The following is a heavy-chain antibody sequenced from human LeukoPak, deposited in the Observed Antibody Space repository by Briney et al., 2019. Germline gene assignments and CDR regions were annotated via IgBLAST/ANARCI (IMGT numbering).Heavy chain of an antibody. D-gene: IGHD2-8*01. CDR1: GFTFSSYW. Sequence: GGSLRLSCAASGFTFSSYWMSWVRQAPGKGLEWVANIKQDGSEKYYVDSVKGRFTISRDNAMNSLYLQMNSLRAEDTAVYYCARDLMGYYFDYWGQGTLVTVSS. V-gene: IGHV3-7*01. CDR2: IKQDGSEK. J-gene: IGHJ4*02. CDR3: ARDLMGYYFDY.